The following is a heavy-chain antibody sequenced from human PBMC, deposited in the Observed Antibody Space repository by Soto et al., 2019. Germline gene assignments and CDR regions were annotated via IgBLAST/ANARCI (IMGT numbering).Heavy chain of an antibody. Sequence: GASVKVSCKASGGTFSSYTISWVRQAPGQGLEWMGRIIPILGIANYAQKFQGRVTITADKSTSTAYMVLSSLRSEDTAVYYCARGGGMVYDYGDGPQNYYYYYYMDVWGKGTTVTVSS. D-gene: IGHD4-17*01. V-gene: IGHV1-69*02. CDR2: IIPILGIA. CDR3: ARGGGMVYDYGDGPQNYYYYYYMDV. CDR1: GGTFSSYT. J-gene: IGHJ6*03.